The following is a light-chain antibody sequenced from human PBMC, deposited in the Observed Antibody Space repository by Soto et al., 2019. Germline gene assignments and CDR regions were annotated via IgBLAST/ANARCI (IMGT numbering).Light chain of an antibody. Sequence: EIVMTQSPVTLSVSPGERATLSCRASQSVGNNLAWYQHKPGQAPRLLIHGTSTRATGIPARFSGSGSGTEFTLTISSLEPEDFAVYYCQQRSNWPRTFGQGTKVDIK. CDR3: QQRSNWPRT. J-gene: IGKJ1*01. V-gene: IGKV3-15*01. CDR2: GTS. CDR1: QSVGNN.